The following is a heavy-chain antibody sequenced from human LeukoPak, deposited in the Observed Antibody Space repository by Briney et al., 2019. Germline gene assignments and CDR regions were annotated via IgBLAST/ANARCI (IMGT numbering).Heavy chain of an antibody. D-gene: IGHD3-10*01. Sequence: PGGSLRLSCAASGFTLSYYDMHWVRQATGKGLEWVSGIGTGGDANYAGSVRGRFTISREDSKRSLYLQMNSLRAGDTAVYYCARDRGTGFDLWGQGTLVTVSS. CDR3: ARDRGTGFDL. CDR1: GFTLSYYD. J-gene: IGHJ4*02. CDR2: IGTGGDA. V-gene: IGHV3-13*01.